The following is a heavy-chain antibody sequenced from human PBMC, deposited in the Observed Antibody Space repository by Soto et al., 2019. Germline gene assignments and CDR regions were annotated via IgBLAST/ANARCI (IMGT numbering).Heavy chain of an antibody. J-gene: IGHJ3*02. CDR2: TYYRSKWYN. CDR3: ARVRDSSGYYSYDAFDI. D-gene: IGHD3-22*01. CDR1: GDSVSSNSAA. V-gene: IGHV6-1*01. Sequence: SQTLSLTCAISGDSVSSNSAAWNLIRQSPSRGLEWLGRTYYRSKWYNDYAVSVKSRITINPDTSKNQFSLQLNSVTPEDTAVYYCARVRDSSGYYSYDAFDIWGQGTMVTVSS.